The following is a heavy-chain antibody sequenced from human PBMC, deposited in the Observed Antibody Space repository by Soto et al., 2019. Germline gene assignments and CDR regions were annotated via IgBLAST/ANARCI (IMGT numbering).Heavy chain of an antibody. CDR1: GFTFSSYG. CDR2: IWYDGSNK. CDR3: ARGIMPARTSTWYFDL. D-gene: IGHD2-2*01. J-gene: IGHJ2*01. Sequence: QVQLVESGGGVVQPGRSLRLSCAASGFTFSSYGMHWVRQAPGKGLEWVAVIWYDGSNKYYADSVKGRFTISRDNSKNTLYLQMISLRAEDTAVYYCARGIMPARTSTWYFDLWGRGTLVTVSS. V-gene: IGHV3-33*01.